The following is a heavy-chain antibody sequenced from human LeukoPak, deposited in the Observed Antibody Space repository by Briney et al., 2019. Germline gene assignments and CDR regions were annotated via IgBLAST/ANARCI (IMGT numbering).Heavy chain of an antibody. J-gene: IGHJ3*02. CDR2: IYYSGSS. V-gene: IGHV4-31*03. Sequence: SETLSLTCTVSGGSISSAGYYWSWIRQHPGRGLEWIGYIYYSGSSFYNPSLKSRVTISVDSSKIQFSLEMSAVTAADTAVYYCARSHAASLDAFDIWGQGSLVTVSS. D-gene: IGHD6-6*01. CDR3: ARSHAASLDAFDI. CDR1: GGSISSAGYY.